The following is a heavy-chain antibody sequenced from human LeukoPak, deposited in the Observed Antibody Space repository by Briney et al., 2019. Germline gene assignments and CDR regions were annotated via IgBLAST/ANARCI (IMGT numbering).Heavy chain of an antibody. CDR3: ARAEGSSWYTRTWFDP. Sequence: KSSETLSLTCAVYGGSFSGYYWSWIRQPPGKGLEWIGEINHSGSTNYNPSLKSRVTISVDTSKNQFSLKVSSVTAADTAVYYCARAEGSSWYTRTWFDPWGQGTLVTVSS. D-gene: IGHD6-13*01. V-gene: IGHV4-34*01. CDR2: INHSGST. CDR1: GGSFSGYY. J-gene: IGHJ5*02.